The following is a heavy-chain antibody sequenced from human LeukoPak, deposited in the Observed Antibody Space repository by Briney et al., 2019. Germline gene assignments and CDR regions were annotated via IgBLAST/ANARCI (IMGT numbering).Heavy chain of an antibody. CDR2: ISWNSGSI. CDR3: AKAEGYGDYAYYYYGMDV. Sequence: GGSLRLSCAASGFTFDDYAMHWVRQAPGKGLEWVSGISWNSGSIGYADSVKGRFTISRDNSKNTLYLQMNSLRAEDTAVYYCAKAEGYGDYAYYYYGMDVWGQGTTVTVSS. V-gene: IGHV3-9*01. CDR1: GFTFDDYA. D-gene: IGHD4-17*01. J-gene: IGHJ6*02.